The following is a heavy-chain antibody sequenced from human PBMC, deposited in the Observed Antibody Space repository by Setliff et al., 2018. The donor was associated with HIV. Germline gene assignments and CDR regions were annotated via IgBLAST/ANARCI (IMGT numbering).Heavy chain of an antibody. V-gene: IGHV4-4*07. J-gene: IGHJ5*02. Sequence: PSETLSLTCTVSGGSINSFYWSWIRQPAGKGLEWIGHIYTSGSTNYNPSLKSRVTISVDTSKNQFSLKLTSVTAADTAVYYCARGAGYYDFWSGYLVYNWLDPWGQGTPVTVSS. CDR2: IYTSGST. CDR3: ARGAGYYDFWSGYLVYNWLDP. CDR1: GGSINSFY. D-gene: IGHD3-3*01.